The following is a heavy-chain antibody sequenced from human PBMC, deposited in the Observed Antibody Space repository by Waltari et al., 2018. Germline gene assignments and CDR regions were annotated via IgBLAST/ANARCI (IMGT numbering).Heavy chain of an antibody. V-gene: IGHV1-24*01. CDR2: FYPESGET. J-gene: IGHJ4*02. CDR3: ATRGPHRYYFDY. CDR1: GYTLHELS. Sequence: QVQLVQSGAEVKKPGASVKVPCKVSGYTLHELSMPWVRQAPGQGLEWMGGFYPESGETIYAQKFQGRVTMTEDTSTDTAYMELSSLRSEDTAVYYCATRGPHRYYFDYWGQGTLVTVSS. D-gene: IGHD3-16*01.